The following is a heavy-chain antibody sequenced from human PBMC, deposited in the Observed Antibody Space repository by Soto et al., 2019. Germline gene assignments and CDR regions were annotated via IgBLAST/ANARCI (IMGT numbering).Heavy chain of an antibody. J-gene: IGHJ3*02. CDR2: IYHSGST. CDR1: GGSISSGGYS. D-gene: IGHD5-12*01. V-gene: IGHV4-30-2*01. Sequence: QLQLQESGSGLVKPSQTLSLTCAVSGGSISSGGYSWSWIRQPPGKVLEWIGYIYHSGSTYYNPSCKSRVTKTVDRSKNQSSLKLSSATAAETAVYYCARGGRDGYHNLDTDAFDIWGQGTMVTVSS. CDR3: ARGGRDGYHNLDTDAFDI.